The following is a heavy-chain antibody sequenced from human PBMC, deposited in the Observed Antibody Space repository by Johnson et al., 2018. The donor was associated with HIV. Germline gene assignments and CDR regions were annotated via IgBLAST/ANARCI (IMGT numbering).Heavy chain of an antibody. Sequence: QVQLVESGGGVVQPGRSLRLSCTASGFTFSNYAIHWVRQAPGKGLEWVAGITYDGTNKYYADSVKGRFTISRDNSKNTLYLEMNSLRAEDTAVYYCARDHSGYDSVTAAFDIWGQGTMVTVSS. J-gene: IGHJ3*02. CDR2: ITYDGTNK. CDR1: GFTFSNYA. CDR3: ARDHSGYDSVTAAFDI. D-gene: IGHD5-12*01. V-gene: IGHV3-30*03.